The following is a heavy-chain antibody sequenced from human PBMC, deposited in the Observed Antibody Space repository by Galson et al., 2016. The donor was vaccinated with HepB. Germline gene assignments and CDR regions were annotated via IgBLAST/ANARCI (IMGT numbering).Heavy chain of an antibody. J-gene: IGHJ4*02. Sequence: SLRLSCAVSGLTFSSIGMSWVRQAPGKGLEWVSSINNSGGSTYYADSVKGRFTISRDNSKNTLYLQMNSLRAEDTAVYYCARDAQIRSLVDWGQGTLVTVSS. V-gene: IGHV3-23*01. CDR3: ARDAQIRSLVD. D-gene: IGHD2-21*01. CDR2: INNSGGST. CDR1: GLTFSSIG.